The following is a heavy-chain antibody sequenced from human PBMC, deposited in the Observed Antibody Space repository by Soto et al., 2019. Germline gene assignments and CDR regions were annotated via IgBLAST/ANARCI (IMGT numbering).Heavy chain of an antibody. J-gene: IGHJ5*02. D-gene: IGHD3-22*01. V-gene: IGHV4-59*01. CDR3: ARAVSRDSSGYFGNWFDP. Sequence: PSETLSLTCTVSGGSISSYYWSWIRQPPGKGLEWIGYIYYSGSTNYNPSIKSRVTISVDTSKNQFSLKLSSVTAADTAVYYCARAVSRDSSGYFGNWFDPWGQGTLVTVSS. CDR1: GGSISSYY. CDR2: IYYSGST.